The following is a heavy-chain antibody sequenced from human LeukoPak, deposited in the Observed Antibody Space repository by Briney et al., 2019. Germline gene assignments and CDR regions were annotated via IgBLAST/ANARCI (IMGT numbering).Heavy chain of an antibody. V-gene: IGHV4-61*02. Sequence: SQTLSLTCTVSGGSISSGSYYWSWIRQPAGKGLEWIGRIYTSGSTNYNPSLKSRVTISVDTSKNQFSLKLSSVTAADTAVYYCARVLMAAAAWNNWFDPWGQGALVTVSS. CDR2: IYTSGST. CDR1: GGSISSGSYY. J-gene: IGHJ5*02. CDR3: ARVLMAAAAWNNWFDP. D-gene: IGHD6-13*01.